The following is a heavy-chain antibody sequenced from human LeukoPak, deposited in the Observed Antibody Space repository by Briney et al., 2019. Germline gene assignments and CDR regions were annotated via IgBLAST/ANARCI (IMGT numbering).Heavy chain of an antibody. V-gene: IGHV3-38-3*01. CDR3: ARVGNGWELQHDY. J-gene: IGHJ4*02. CDR2: ISGGCT. D-gene: IGHD1-26*01. CDR1: GFIVSSNE. Sequence: GGSLRLSCAASGFIVSSNEMSWVRQAPGKGLEWVSSISGGCTFYAETRGGRFTISRDSSKNTLHLQMNSLRAEDTAVYYCARVGNGWELQHDYWGQGTLVTVSS.